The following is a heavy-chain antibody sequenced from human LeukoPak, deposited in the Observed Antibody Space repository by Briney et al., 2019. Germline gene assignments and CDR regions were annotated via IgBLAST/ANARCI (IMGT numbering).Heavy chain of an antibody. CDR3: ARRQQQLNAFDI. CDR1: GGSISSSSYY. D-gene: IGHD6-13*01. V-gene: IGHV4-39*01. Sequence: KPSETLSLTCTVSGGSISSSSYYWGWIRQPPGKGLEWIGSIYYSGSTYYNPSLKSRVTISVDTSKNQFSLKLSSVTAADTAVYYCARRQQQLNAFDIWGQGTMVTVSS. CDR2: IYYSGST. J-gene: IGHJ3*02.